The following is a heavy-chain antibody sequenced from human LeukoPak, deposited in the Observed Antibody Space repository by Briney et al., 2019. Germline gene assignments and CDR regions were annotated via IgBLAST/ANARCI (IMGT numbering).Heavy chain of an antibody. Sequence: SQTLSLTCAISGDSVSSNSDAWNWIRQFPSRGLEWLGRTYYRSKWYNDYAVSVESRITINPDTSKIQFSLQLNSVTPEDTAVYYCARGANRVFDYWGQGTLVTVSS. CDR2: TYYRSKWYN. D-gene: IGHD1-14*01. CDR1: GDSVSSNSDA. J-gene: IGHJ4*02. V-gene: IGHV6-1*01. CDR3: ARGANRVFDY.